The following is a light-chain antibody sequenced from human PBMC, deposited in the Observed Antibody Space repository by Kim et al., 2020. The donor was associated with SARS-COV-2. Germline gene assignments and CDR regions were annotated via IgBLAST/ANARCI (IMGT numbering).Light chain of an antibody. CDR2: GKN. J-gene: IGLJ2*01. V-gene: IGLV3-19*01. Sequence: SSELTQDPAVSVALGQTVRITCQGDSLRSYYASWYQQKPGQAPVLVIYGKNNRPSGIPDRFSGSSSGNTASLTITGAQAEDEADYYCKSRDSSGKVVFGGGTKLIVL. CDR3: KSRDSSGKVV. CDR1: SLRSYY.